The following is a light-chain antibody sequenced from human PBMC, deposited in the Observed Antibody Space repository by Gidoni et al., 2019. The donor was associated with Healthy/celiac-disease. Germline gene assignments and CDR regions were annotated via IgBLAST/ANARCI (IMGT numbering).Light chain of an antibody. J-gene: IGKJ5*01. Sequence: DIQMTHSPSSLSASVGDKVTITCRASKSISSYLTWYQQKPGKAPKLLIYAASSLQSGVPSRFSGSGSGTDFTLTISSLQPEDFAIYYCQQSDSTPFTFGQGTRLEIK. CDR2: AAS. CDR3: QQSDSTPFT. V-gene: IGKV1-39*01. CDR1: KSISSY.